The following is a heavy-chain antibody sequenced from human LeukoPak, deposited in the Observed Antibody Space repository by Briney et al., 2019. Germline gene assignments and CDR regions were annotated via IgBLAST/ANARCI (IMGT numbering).Heavy chain of an antibody. CDR1: VGSISRYY. V-gene: IGHV4-59*01. J-gene: IGHJ4*02. D-gene: IGHD4-17*01. Sequence: SETLSLTSSIPVGSISRYYCSWIREPFGKGLHWLRYIYYSGRTNFNPSLKSRVTISVDTSKNQFSLKLSSATAADTAVYYCARGYGETSTRWGQGTLVTVSS. CDR2: IYYSGRT. CDR3: ARGYGETSTR.